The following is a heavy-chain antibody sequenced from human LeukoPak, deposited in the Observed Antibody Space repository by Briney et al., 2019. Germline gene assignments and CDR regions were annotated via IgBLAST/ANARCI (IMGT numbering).Heavy chain of an antibody. Sequence: GGSLKISCKGSGYGFTSYWIGWVGPMPGKGLGWMGIIYPGDSDTKYSPSFQGQVTISADKSIRTAYLQWSSLKASDTAMYYCARPQFADFSWFDPWGQGTLVTVSS. CDR3: ARPQFADFSWFDP. CDR1: GYGFTSYW. D-gene: IGHD3-3*01. V-gene: IGHV5-51*01. J-gene: IGHJ5*02. CDR2: IYPGDSDT.